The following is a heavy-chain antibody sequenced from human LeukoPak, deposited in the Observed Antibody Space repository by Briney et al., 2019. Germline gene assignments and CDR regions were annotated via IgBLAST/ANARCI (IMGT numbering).Heavy chain of an antibody. CDR3: ASTLGYCSSGSCFDY. D-gene: IGHD2-15*01. Sequence: GGSLRLSCAASGFTFSSYEMNWVRQAPGKGLEWVSYISSSGGTIYYADSVKGRFTISRDNAKNSLSLQMNSLRAEDTAVYYCASTLGYCSSGSCFDYWGQGALVTVSS. V-gene: IGHV3-48*03. CDR2: ISSSGGTI. CDR1: GFTFSSYE. J-gene: IGHJ4*02.